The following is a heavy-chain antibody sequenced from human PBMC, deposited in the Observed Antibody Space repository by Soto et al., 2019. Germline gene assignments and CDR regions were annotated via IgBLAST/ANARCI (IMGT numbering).Heavy chain of an antibody. CDR1: GGTFSSYA. V-gene: IGHV1-69*06. CDR2: IIPIFGTA. D-gene: IGHD3-22*01. Sequence: ASVKVSCKASGGTFSSYAISWVRQAPGQGLEWMGGIIPIFGTANYAQKFQGRVTITADKSTSTAYMELSSLRSEDTAVYYCARDLYYYDSSGNFDYWGQGTLVTVSS. J-gene: IGHJ4*02. CDR3: ARDLYYYDSSGNFDY.